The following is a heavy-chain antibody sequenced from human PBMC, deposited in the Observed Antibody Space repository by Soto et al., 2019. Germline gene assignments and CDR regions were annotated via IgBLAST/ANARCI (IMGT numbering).Heavy chain of an antibody. CDR1: GFTFSSYG. D-gene: IGHD3-16*01. V-gene: IGHV3-30*03. Sequence: GGSLRLSCAASGFTFSSYGMHWVRQAPGKGLEWVAVISYDGSNKYYADSVKGRFTISRDNSKNTLYLQMNSLRAEDTAVYYCARKRGGKVSYMDVWGKGTTVTVSS. CDR3: ARKRGGKVSYMDV. J-gene: IGHJ6*03. CDR2: ISYDGSNK.